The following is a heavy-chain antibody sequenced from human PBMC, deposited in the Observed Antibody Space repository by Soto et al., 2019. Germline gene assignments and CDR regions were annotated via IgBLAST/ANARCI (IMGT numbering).Heavy chain of an antibody. D-gene: IGHD6-19*01. Sequence: QVQLVQSGAEVKKPGASVKVSCKASGYTFTSYYMHWVRQAPGQGLEWMGIINPSGGSKSYAQKFRGRVTMTRDTSTSTVYMELSSLRSEDTAVYYCARPSSGWYNYYGMDVWGQGTTVTVSS. CDR3: ARPSSGWYNYYGMDV. CDR1: GYTFTSYY. J-gene: IGHJ6*02. V-gene: IGHV1-46*01. CDR2: INPSGGSK.